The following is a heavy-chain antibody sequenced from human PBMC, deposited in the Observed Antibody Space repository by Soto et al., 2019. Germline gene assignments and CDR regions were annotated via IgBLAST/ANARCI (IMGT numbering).Heavy chain of an antibody. CDR3: ATRITVFGFLIPPFDP. D-gene: IGHD3-3*01. Sequence: SETLALTCAGYGWSVNGYYWNWFRQPPARGREGIGGSNHTGGAHYNPSLNSGATMSVDRSEKQFFLRLSSVTAAEKAIYYCATRITVFGFLIPPFDPWGQGTPVTVSS. CDR1: GWSVNGYY. J-gene: IGHJ5*02. CDR2: SNHTGGA. V-gene: IGHV4-34*01.